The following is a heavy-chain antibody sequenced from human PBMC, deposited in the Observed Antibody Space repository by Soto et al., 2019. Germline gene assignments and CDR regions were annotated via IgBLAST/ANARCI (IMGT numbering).Heavy chain of an antibody. V-gene: IGHV4-39*01. CDR3: ARPRHPRGYSYGSVGWGMDV. D-gene: IGHD5-18*01. CDR1: GGSISSSSYY. CDR2: IYYSGST. J-gene: IGHJ6*02. Sequence: SETLSLTCTVSGGSISSSSYYWGWIRQPPGKGLEWIGSIYYSGSTYYNPSLKSRVTISVDTSKNQLSLKLSSVTAADTAVYYCARPRHPRGYSYGSVGWGMDVWGQGTTVT.